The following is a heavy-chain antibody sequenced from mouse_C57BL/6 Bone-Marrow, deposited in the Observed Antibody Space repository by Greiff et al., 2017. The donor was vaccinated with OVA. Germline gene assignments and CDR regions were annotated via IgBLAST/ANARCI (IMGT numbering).Heavy chain of an antibody. CDR2: INSNNGGT. CDR1: GYTFTDYN. V-gene: IGHV1-18*01. D-gene: IGHD2-4*01. J-gene: IGHJ3*01. CDR3: ARGGYYDYDGGAWFAY. Sequence: EVQLQQSGPELAKPGAPVKIPCKASGYTFTDYNMDWVKQSHGKSLEWIGDINSNNGGTIYNQKFKGKATLTVDKSSSTAYMELRSLTSEDTAVYYCARGGYYDYDGGAWFAYWGQGTLVTVSA.